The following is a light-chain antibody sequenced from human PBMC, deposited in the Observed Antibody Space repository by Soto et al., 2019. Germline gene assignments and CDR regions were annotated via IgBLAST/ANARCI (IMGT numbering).Light chain of an antibody. CDR3: TSYTNRYTYV. CDR2: NVS. J-gene: IGLJ1*01. CDR1: SSDVGGYNY. Sequence: QSALTQPASVSGSPGQSITISCTGTSSDVGGYNYVAWYQQHPGKAPKLLIYNVSNRPSGVSNRFSGSKSGNTASLTSSGLKHEDEADYYCTSYTNRYTYVFGTGTKVXVL. V-gene: IGLV2-14*01.